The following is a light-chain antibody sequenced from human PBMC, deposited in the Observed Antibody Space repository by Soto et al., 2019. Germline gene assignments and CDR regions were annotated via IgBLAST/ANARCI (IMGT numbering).Light chain of an antibody. V-gene: IGKV1-33*01. CDR2: AAS. CDR1: QDISNY. CDR3: HQYDNLPFT. Sequence: DIQMTQSPSSLSASVGDRVTITCQASQDISNYLNWYQQKPGKAPKLLIYAASNLETGVPSRFSGSGSGTDFTFTISRLQPEDIATYYCHQYDNLPFTFCQGTRLEIK. J-gene: IGKJ5*01.